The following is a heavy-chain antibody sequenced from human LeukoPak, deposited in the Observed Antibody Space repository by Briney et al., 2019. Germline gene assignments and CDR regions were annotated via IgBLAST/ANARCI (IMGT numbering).Heavy chain of an antibody. J-gene: IGHJ4*02. CDR3: ARATSGYYFDF. D-gene: IGHD3-22*01. CDR2: VSYSGSI. V-gene: IGHV4-59*01. Sequence: SETLSLTCTVSGGSIGSYYWNWIRQPPGKGLEWIGYVSYSGSINYNPSLKSRVTMSVDKSKNQFSLKLSSVTAAATAVYFCARATSGYYFDFWDQGTLVIVSS. CDR1: GGSIGSYY.